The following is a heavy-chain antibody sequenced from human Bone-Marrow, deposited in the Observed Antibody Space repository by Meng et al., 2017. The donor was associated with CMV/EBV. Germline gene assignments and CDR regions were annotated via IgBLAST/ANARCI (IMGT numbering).Heavy chain of an antibody. J-gene: IGHJ4*02. Sequence: SCAGSGFTFGSFAMHWVRQAPGKGLVWVAVISYDGSDKFYADSVNGRFAISRDNARNSLYLQMNSLTAEDTAVYYCAPNLGSGYWGQGTLVTVSS. CDR2: ISYDGSDK. CDR3: APNLGSGY. D-gene: IGHD7-27*01. V-gene: IGHV3-30*09. CDR1: GFTFGSFA.